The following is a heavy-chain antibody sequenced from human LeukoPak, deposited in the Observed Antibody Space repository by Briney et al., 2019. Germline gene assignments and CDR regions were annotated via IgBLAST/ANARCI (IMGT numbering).Heavy chain of an antibody. CDR3: ARQSLMAAARVYNWFDP. CDR1: GGSISSYY. Sequence: SETLSLTCTVSGGSISSYYWSRIRQPPGKGLEWIGYIYYSGSTNYNPSLKSRVTISVDTSKNQFSLKLSSVTAADTAVYYCARQSLMAAARVYNWFDPWGQGTLVTVSS. V-gene: IGHV4-59*08. J-gene: IGHJ5*02. CDR2: IYYSGST. D-gene: IGHD6-13*01.